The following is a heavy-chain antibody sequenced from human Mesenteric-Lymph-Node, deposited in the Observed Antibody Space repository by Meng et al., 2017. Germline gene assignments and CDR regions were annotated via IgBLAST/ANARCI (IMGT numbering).Heavy chain of an antibody. CDR1: GYTFTSYD. CDR3: ASLMVVAATPFDY. J-gene: IGHJ4*02. CDR2: INPNSGGT. D-gene: IGHD2-15*01. V-gene: IGHV1-2*02. Sequence: ASVKVSCKASGYTFTSYDINWVRQATGQGLEWMGWINPNSGGTNYAQKFQGRVTMTRDTSISTAYMELSRLRSDDTAVYYCASLMVVAATPFDYWGQGTLVTVSS.